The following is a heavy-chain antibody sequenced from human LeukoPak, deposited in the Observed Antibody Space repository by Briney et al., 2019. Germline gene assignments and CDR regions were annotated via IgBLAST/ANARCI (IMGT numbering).Heavy chain of an antibody. J-gene: IGHJ4*02. D-gene: IGHD1-26*01. Sequence: GGSLRLSCAASGFTFSNYAMHWVRQAPGKGLEWVAVIPYDGSNKYYADSVKGRFTISRDNSKNTLYLQMNSLRAEDTAVYYCASSGSYRFDYWGQGTLVTVSS. V-gene: IGHV3-30-3*01. CDR1: GFTFSNYA. CDR2: IPYDGSNK. CDR3: ASSGSYRFDY.